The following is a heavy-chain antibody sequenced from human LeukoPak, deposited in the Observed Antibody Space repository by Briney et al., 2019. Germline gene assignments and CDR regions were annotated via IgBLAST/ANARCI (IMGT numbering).Heavy chain of an antibody. V-gene: IGHV4-61*02. Sequence: PSQTLSLTCTVSGGSISSGSYYWSWIRQPAGKGLEWIGRIYTSGSTNYNPSLKSRVTISVDTSKNQFSLKLSSVTAADTAVYYCARGRGGSYYTAGWGQGTLVTVSS. J-gene: IGHJ4*02. CDR2: IYTSGST. CDR3: ARGRGGSYYTAG. D-gene: IGHD1-26*01. CDR1: GGSISSGSYY.